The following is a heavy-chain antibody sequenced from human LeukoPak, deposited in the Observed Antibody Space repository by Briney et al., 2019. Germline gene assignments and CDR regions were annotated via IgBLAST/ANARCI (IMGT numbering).Heavy chain of an antibody. J-gene: IGHJ4*02. CDR1: GGSFSGYY. Sequence: PSQTLSLTCAVYGGSFSGYYWSWIRQPPGKGLEWIGEINHSGSTNYNPSLKSRVTISVDTSKNQFSLKLSSVTAADTAVYYCARGHLLRNLDYWGQGTLVTVSS. CDR2: INHSGST. D-gene: IGHD5-12*01. CDR3: ARGHLLRNLDY. V-gene: IGHV4-34*01.